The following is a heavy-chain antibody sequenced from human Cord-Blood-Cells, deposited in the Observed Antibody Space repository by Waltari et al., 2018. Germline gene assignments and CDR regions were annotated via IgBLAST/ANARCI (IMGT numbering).Heavy chain of an antibody. CDR1: GGTFSRYS. V-gene: IGHV1-69*04. CDR3: ARHHTPGYDFDY. CDR2: IIPILGIA. J-gene: IGHJ4*02. Sequence: QVQLVQSGAEVKKPGSSVQVYCQASGGTFSRYSLSWVRQAPGQGLEWMGGIIPILGIANYAQKFQGRVTITADESTSTAYMELSSLRSEDTAVYYCARHHTPGYDFDYWGQGTLVTVSS. D-gene: IGHD6-13*01.